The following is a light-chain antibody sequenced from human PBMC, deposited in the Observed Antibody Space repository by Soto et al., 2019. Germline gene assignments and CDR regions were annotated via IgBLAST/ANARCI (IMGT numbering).Light chain of an antibody. CDR2: DVS. Sequence: QSALTQPASVSGSPGQSITISCTGTSSDVGGYDFVSWYQHHPGKAPKLLIFDVSNRPSGVSNRFSGSKSGNTASLTISGLQAEDESEYYCNSYTSSSTLVFGTGTKLTVL. CDR3: NSYTSSSTLV. CDR1: SSDVGGYDF. J-gene: IGLJ1*01. V-gene: IGLV2-14*03.